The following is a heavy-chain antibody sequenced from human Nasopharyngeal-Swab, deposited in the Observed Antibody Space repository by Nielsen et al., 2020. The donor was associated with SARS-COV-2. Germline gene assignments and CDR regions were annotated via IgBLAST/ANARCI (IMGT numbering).Heavy chain of an antibody. CDR3: ARGNDFRSGYHPYYYDY. CDR1: GFTFSSYG. D-gene: IGHD3-3*01. V-gene: IGHV3-33*01. Sequence: GESLKISCAASGFTFSSYGMHWVRQAPGKGLGWVALIWYDGSNKYYADSVKGRFTISRDNSKNTLYLQINSLRAEDTAVYYCARGNDFRSGYHPYYYDYWGQGTVVTVSS. CDR2: IWYDGSNK. J-gene: IGHJ4*02.